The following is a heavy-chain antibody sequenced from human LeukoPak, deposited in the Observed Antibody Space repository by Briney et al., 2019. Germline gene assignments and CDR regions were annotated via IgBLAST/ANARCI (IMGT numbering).Heavy chain of an antibody. J-gene: IGHJ6*03. CDR1: GGTFSSYA. D-gene: IGHD1-1*01. Sequence: SVKVSCKASGGTFSSYAISWVRQAPGQGLEWMGRIIPIFGTANYAQKFQGRVTITADESTSTTSMELSSLRSEDTAVYYCARGYNWNAQPGDYYYYYMDVWGKGTTVTVSS. CDR2: IIPIFGTA. V-gene: IGHV1-69*15. CDR3: ARGYNWNAQPGDYYYYYMDV.